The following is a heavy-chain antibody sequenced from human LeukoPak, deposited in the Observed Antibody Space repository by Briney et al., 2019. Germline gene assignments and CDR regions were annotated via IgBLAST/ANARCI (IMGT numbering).Heavy chain of an antibody. D-gene: IGHD3-16*02. Sequence: SSVKVSCKASGYTFTGYYMHWVRQAPGQGLEWMGRINPNSGGTNYAQKFQGRVTMTRDTSTSTVYMELSSLRSEDTAVYYCARGIVLALDYWGQGTLVTVSS. J-gene: IGHJ4*02. CDR1: GYTFTGYY. CDR3: ARGIVLALDY. CDR2: INPNSGGT. V-gene: IGHV1-2*06.